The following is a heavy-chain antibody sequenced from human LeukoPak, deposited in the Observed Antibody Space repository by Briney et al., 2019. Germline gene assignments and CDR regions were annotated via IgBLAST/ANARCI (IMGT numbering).Heavy chain of an antibody. D-gene: IGHD1-14*01. J-gene: IGHJ4*02. V-gene: IGHV4-34*01. CDR2: INHSGST. CDR1: GGSFSSYY. Sequence: SETLSLTCAVYGGSFSSYYWSWIRQPPGKGLEWIGEINHSGSTNYNPSLKSRVTISVDTSKNQFSLKLSSVTAADTAVYYCARDLVTGTTGYWGQGTLVTVSS. CDR3: ARDLVTGTTGY.